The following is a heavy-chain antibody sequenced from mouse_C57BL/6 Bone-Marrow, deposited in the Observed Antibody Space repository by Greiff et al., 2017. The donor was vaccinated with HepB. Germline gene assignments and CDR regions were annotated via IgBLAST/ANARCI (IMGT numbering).Heavy chain of an antibody. CDR1: GFSLTSYG. CDR2: IWRGGST. Sequence: QVQLQQSGPGLVQPSQSLSITCTVSGFSLTSYGVHWVRQSPGKGLEWLGVIWRGGSTDYNAAFLSRLSMTNDNSKNQVFFKMNSLQADETAIYYSGIFDYAAFCYWGPGALVTVS. D-gene: IGHD2-4*01. J-gene: IGHJ3*01. V-gene: IGHV2-5*01. CDR3: GIFDYAAFCY.